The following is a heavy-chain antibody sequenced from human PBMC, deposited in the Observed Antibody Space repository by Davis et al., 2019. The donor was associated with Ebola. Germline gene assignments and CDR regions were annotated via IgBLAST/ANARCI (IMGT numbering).Heavy chain of an antibody. CDR1: EYDFGTHG. J-gene: IGHJ4*02. Sequence: GESLKISCEGSEYDFGTHGIAWLRQLPGKGLEWMAIIYPSDSETTYSPSFQGRVTVSADKSISTAYLQWTSLKASDTAKYYCARRAFADREDFDYWGQGTLVTVSS. CDR2: IYPSDSET. V-gene: IGHV5-51*01. D-gene: IGHD1-26*01. CDR3: ARRAFADREDFDY.